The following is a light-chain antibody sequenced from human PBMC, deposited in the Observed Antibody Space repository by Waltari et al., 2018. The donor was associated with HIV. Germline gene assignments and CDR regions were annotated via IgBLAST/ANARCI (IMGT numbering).Light chain of an antibody. CDR1: TSNIGTNV. J-gene: IGLJ2*01. V-gene: IGLV1-44*01. Sequence: QSVLAQPPSVSGTPGQRVTISCSGTTSNIGTNVVNWYQQVPGTAPKLLISSNNQRPSGVPDRFSGFKSGTSASLALNGLQSEDEADYYCATWDDTPTGHVLFGGGTKVTVL. CDR2: SNN. CDR3: ATWDDTPTGHVL.